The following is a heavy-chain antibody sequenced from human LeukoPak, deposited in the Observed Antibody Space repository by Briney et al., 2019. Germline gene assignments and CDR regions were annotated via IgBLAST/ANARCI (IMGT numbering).Heavy chain of an antibody. CDR3: ARSGLQLWPKYYFDY. V-gene: IGHV4-4*07. Sequence: SETLSLTCTVSGCSISNYYWSWIRQPAGKGLEWIGRIYTRGSTTYNPSLKSRVTISVGTSKNQFSLKLSSVTAADTAVYYCARSGLQLWPKYYFDYWGQGTLVTVSS. J-gene: IGHJ4*02. D-gene: IGHD5-18*01. CDR1: GCSISNYY. CDR2: IYTRGST.